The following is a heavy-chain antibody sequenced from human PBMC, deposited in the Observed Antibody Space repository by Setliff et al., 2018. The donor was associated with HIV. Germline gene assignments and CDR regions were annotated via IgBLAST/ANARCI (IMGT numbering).Heavy chain of an antibody. D-gene: IGHD2-15*01. CDR1: GYTLISYG. J-gene: IGHJ4*02. CDR2: ISAYNGDT. V-gene: IGHV1-18*01. Sequence: RASVKVSCKASGYTLISYGITWVRQAPGQGLEWMGWISAYNGDTKYAQRLQGRVIMTTDTSTNTAYMELRNLRSDDTAIYYCARVDEYCSGISCYSGGEIDYWGQGTLVTVSS. CDR3: ARVDEYCSGISCYSGGEIDY.